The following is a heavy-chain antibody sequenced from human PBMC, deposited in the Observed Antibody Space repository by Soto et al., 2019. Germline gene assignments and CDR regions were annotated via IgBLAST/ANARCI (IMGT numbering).Heavy chain of an antibody. CDR2: ISYDGSNK. V-gene: IGHV3-30-3*01. D-gene: IGHD6-13*01. J-gene: IGHJ4*02. CDR3: ARGGIAAAGYFDY. CDR1: GFTFSSYA. Sequence: GGSLRLSCAASGFTFSSYAMHWVRQAPGKGLEWVAVISYDGSNKYYADSVKGRFTISRDNSKNTLYLQMNSLRAEDTAVYYCARGGIAAAGYFDYWGQGTLVTAPQ.